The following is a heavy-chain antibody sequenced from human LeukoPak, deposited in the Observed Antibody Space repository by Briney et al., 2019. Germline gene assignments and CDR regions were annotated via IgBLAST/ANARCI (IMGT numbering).Heavy chain of an antibody. CDR3: AVDDSSGYDRFDY. V-gene: IGHV3-21*01. J-gene: IGHJ4*02. D-gene: IGHD3-22*01. CDR2: ISSSSSYI. CDR1: GFTFSSDS. Sequence: GGSLRLSCAASGFTFSSDSMNWVRQAPGKGLEWVSSISSSSSYIYYADSVKGRFTISRDNAKNSLYLQMNSLRAEDTAVYYCAVDDSSGYDRFDYWGQGTLVTVSS.